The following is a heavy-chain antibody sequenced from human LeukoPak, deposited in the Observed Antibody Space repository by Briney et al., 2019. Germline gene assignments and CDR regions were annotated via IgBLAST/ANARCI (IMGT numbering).Heavy chain of an antibody. J-gene: IGHJ5*02. V-gene: IGHV4-61*02. CDR3: AGARRYCSGGSCYNWFDP. CDR2: IYASGST. CDR1: GGSISSDVYY. D-gene: IGHD2-15*01. Sequence: SETLSLTCTVSGGSISSDVYYWSWLRQPAGKGLGWIGRIYASGSTTYNSSLKSRVTISIDTSKNQFSLKLTSVTAADTAVYYCAGARRYCSGGSCYNWFDPWGQGTLVTVSS.